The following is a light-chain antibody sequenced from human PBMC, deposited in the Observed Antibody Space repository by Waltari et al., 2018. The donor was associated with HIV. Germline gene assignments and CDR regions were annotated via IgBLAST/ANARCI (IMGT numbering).Light chain of an antibody. CDR3: QHLNTYPLVA. CDR2: AAS. V-gene: IGKV1-9*01. Sequence: DIQLTQSPSFVSASVGDRVTITCRASQAIASNLAWYRQSPGPGPRHLLFAASTLESGVPSRFSGTGSGTEFAHTIRRQQPEDFSTYYGQHLNTYPLVAFGPGTTVDIK. CDR1: QAIASN. J-gene: IGKJ3*01.